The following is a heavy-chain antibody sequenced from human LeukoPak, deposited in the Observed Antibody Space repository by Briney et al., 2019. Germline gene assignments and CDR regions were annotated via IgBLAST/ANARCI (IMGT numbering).Heavy chain of an antibody. CDR1: GYTFTSYA. J-gene: IGHJ6*03. CDR2: IIPIFGTA. D-gene: IGHD3-22*01. V-gene: IGHV1-69*13. CDR3: AREGYYDDYYYMDV. Sequence: SVKVSCKASGYTFTSYAISWVRQAPGQGLEWMGGIIPIFGTANYAQKFQGRVTITADESTSTAYMELSSLRSEDTAVYYCAREGYYDDYYYMDVWGKGTTVTVSS.